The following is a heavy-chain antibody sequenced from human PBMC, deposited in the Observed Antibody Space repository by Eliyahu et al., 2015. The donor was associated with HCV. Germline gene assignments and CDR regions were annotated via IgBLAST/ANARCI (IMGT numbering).Heavy chain of an antibody. CDR1: GGSFRAFY. CDR3: AGLRGVIFYNYHTMDV. J-gene: IGHJ6*02. D-gene: IGHD3-10*01. V-gene: IGHV4-34*01. Sequence: QVQLHQWGAGLLKPSGTLSLTXAVYGGSFRAFYWTWIRQXPGRGLEWIGXITQSGSTNYNPSLQSRLTXSVDASKSQFSLRLSSVSAADTGVYYCAGLRGVIFYNYHTMDVWGQGTPVAVSS. CDR2: ITQSGST.